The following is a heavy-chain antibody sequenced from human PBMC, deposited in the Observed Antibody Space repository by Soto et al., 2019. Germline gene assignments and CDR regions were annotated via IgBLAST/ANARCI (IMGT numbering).Heavy chain of an antibody. Sequence: ASVKVSCKASGYTFTGYYMHWVRQAPGQGFEWMGWINPNSGGTNYAQKFQGRVTMTRDTSISTVYVELSRLRSDDTAVYYCAGNWNDGDDYFDYWGQGTLVTVSS. V-gene: IGHV1-2*02. CDR3: AGNWNDGDDYFDY. J-gene: IGHJ4*02. CDR2: INPNSGGT. CDR1: GYTFTGYY. D-gene: IGHD1-1*01.